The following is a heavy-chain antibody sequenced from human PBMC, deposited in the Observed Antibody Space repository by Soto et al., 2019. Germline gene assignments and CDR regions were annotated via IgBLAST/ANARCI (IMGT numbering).Heavy chain of an antibody. CDR2: IRGSGGDT. CDR3: ATGRSDSYYYFDY. CDR1: GFTCSFCA. Sequence: EVQLLESGGGLVQPGGSLRLSCAASGFTCSFCAMNWVRQAPGKGLEWVSSIRGSGGDTYYADSVKGRFTISRDYSKNTLHLQMNRLRVEYTAVYYCATGRSDSYYYFDYWGQGTLVTVSS. J-gene: IGHJ4*02. V-gene: IGHV3-23*01. D-gene: IGHD3-22*01.